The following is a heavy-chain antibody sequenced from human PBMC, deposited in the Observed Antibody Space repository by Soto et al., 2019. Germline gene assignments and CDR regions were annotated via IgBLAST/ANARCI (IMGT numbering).Heavy chain of an antibody. V-gene: IGHV3-21*01. CDR1: GFTFSSYS. CDR2: ISSSSSYI. D-gene: IGHD1-26*01. J-gene: IGHJ4*02. Sequence: GGSLRLSCAASGFTFSSYSMNWVRQAPGKGLEWVSSISSSSSYIYYADSVKGRFTISRDNAKNSLYLQMNSLRAEDTAVYYCARTESIVGATEFDYWGQGTLVTVSS. CDR3: ARTESIVGATEFDY.